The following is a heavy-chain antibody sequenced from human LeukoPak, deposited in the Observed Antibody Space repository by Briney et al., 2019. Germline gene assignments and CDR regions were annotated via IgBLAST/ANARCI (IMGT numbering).Heavy chain of an antibody. J-gene: IGHJ5*02. CDR2: ISADNGNT. D-gene: IGHD3-3*01. CDR1: GYTFTSYA. Sequence: ASVKVSCKASGYTFTSYAISWVRQAPGQGLEWMGWISADNGNTDYAQRFQGRVTMTTDTSTSTAYMELRSLRSEDTAVYYCARDVRPYYDFWSGYPETGWFDPWGQGTLVTVSS. V-gene: IGHV1-18*01. CDR3: ARDVRPYYDFWSGYPETGWFDP.